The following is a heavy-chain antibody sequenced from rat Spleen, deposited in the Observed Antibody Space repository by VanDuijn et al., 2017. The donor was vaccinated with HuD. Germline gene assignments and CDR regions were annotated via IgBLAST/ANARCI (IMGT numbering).Heavy chain of an antibody. Sequence: EVQLVESGGGLVQPGRSMKLSCAALGFTFSNYYMAWVRQAPTKGLEWVATISYDGSNTYYRDSVKGRFTISRDNTKSTLYLQMDSLGSEDTATYYCARHPSYAHVHWYFDFWGPGTMVTVSS. D-gene: IGHD1-12*01. V-gene: IGHV5-25*01. CDR3: ARHPSYAHVHWYFDF. J-gene: IGHJ1*01. CDR1: GFTFSNYY. CDR2: ISYDGSNT.